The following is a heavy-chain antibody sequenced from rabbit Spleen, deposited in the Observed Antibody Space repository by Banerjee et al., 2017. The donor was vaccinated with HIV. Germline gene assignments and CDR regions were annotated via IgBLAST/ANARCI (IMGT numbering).Heavy chain of an antibody. CDR3: ARDSGSSFSSYGMDL. D-gene: IGHD8-1*01. CDR1: GVSFSSNW. CDR2: IYTGLNTNT. Sequence: QSLEESGGDLVKPGASLTLTCKASGVSFSSNWICWVGQAPGKGLEWIACIYTGLNTNTYYANWAKGRFTISKTSSTTVTLQMTSLTAADTATYFCARDSGSSFSSYGMDLWGPCTIVTVS. J-gene: IGHJ6*01. V-gene: IGHV1S40*01.